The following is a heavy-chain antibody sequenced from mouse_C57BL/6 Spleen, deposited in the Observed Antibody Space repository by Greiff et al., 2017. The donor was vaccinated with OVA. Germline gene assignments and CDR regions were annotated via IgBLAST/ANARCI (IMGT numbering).Heavy chain of an antibody. CDR3: ARGTVVEDY. Sequence: EVKVVESGGGLVKPGGSLKLSCAASGFTFSSYAMSWVRQTPEKRLEWVATISDGGSYTYYPDNVKGRFTISRDNAKNNLYLQMSHLKSEDTAMYYCARGTVVEDYWGQGTTLTVSS. CDR1: GFTFSSYA. V-gene: IGHV5-4*03. J-gene: IGHJ2*01. CDR2: ISDGGSYT. D-gene: IGHD1-1*01.